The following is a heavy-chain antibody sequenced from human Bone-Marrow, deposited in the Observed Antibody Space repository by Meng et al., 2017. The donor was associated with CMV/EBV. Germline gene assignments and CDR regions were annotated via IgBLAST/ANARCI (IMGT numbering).Heavy chain of an antibody. J-gene: IGHJ6*02. Sequence: GGSLRLSCAASGFTFSSYEMNWVRQAPGKGLEWVSYISSSGSTIYYADSVKGRFTISRDNAKNSLYLQMNSLRAEDTAVYYCARWGSSSWHYYYYYGMDVWGQRTTVTFSS. CDR1: GFTFSSYE. CDR2: ISSSGSTI. D-gene: IGHD6-13*01. V-gene: IGHV3-48*03. CDR3: ARWGSSSWHYYYYYGMDV.